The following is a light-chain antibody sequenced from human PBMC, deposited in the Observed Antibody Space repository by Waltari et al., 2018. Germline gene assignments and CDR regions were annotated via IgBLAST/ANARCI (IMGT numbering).Light chain of an antibody. J-gene: IGLJ3*02. V-gene: IGLV2-14*03. Sequence: QSALTQPASVSGSPGQSITISCTGTSSDIGAFNYVSWYQQHPGKAPKVLIYDVTNRPSRGSYPFSGSKAGSTASLTISGLQAEDEAYYHCASFISGSTSSVLFGGGTKLTVL. CDR1: SSDIGAFNY. CDR3: ASFISGSTSSVL. CDR2: DVT.